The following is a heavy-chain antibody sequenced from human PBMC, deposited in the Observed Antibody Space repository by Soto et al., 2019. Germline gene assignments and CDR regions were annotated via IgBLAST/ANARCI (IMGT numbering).Heavy chain of an antibody. CDR3: ARRYSGHDLEGNWFDP. Sequence: QVQLQESGPGLVKPSETLSLTCTVSGGSISSYYWSWIRKPPGKGLEWIGYIYYSGSTNYNPSLKSRVPITVDTSKNQFSLKLSSVTAADTGVDYRARRYSGHDLEGNWFDPWGQGTLVTVSS. V-gene: IGHV4-59*01. D-gene: IGHD5-12*01. CDR2: IYYSGST. CDR1: GGSISSYY. J-gene: IGHJ5*02.